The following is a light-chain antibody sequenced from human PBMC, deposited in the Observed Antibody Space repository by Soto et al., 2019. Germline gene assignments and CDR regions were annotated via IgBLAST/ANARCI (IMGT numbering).Light chain of an antibody. CDR3: AAWDDNLNGPL. CDR2: SDD. V-gene: IGLV1-44*01. Sequence: QSALTQPPSLSGTPGQRVTISCSGSNSNIGRFSVNWYQHLPGTAPKILIYSDDERPSGVPDRFSGSKSGTSASLAISGLQSEAEAEYYCAAWDDNLNGPLFGGGTKLTVL. J-gene: IGLJ3*02. CDR1: NSNIGRFS.